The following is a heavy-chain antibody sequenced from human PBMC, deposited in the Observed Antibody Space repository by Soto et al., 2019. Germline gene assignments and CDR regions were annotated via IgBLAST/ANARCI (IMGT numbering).Heavy chain of an antibody. CDR1: GCTFNNAW. CDR3: ATVGYCGGDWCYASYYGMDV. J-gene: IGHJ6*02. CDR2: IKNKADGGTT. V-gene: IGHV3-15*01. Sequence: GGSLRLSCAASGCTFNNAWMTWVRRATGKGLEWIGRIKNKADGGTTDYAAPVKGRFTISRDDSKNMLYLQMHSLKTEDTAVYYCATVGYCGGDWCYASYYGMDVWGQGTTVTV. D-gene: IGHD2-21*02.